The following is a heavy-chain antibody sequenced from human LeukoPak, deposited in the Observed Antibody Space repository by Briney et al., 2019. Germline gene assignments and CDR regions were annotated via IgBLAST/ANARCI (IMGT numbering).Heavy chain of an antibody. Sequence: GGSLRLSCAASGFTFSSYSMNWVRQAPGKGLEWVSPISTTSTYVYHADSVKGRFTISRDNAKNSLYLQMNSLRAEDTAVYYCAKDLGPTAPYYDNWGQGTLVTVSS. CDR3: AKDLGPTAPYYDN. V-gene: IGHV3-21*01. J-gene: IGHJ4*02. CDR1: GFTFSSYS. CDR2: ISTTSTYV.